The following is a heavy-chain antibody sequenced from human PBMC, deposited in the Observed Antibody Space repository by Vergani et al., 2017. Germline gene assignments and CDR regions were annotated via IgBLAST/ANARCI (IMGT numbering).Heavy chain of an antibody. CDR3: ARNWQQLVPYYYYYMDV. CDR2: IYSGGST. J-gene: IGHJ6*03. CDR1: GFTVSSNY. D-gene: IGHD6-13*01. Sequence: EVQLVESGGGLIQPGGSLRLSCAASGFTVSSNYMSWVRQAPGKGLEWVSVIYSGGSTYYADTVKGRFTISRDNSKNTLYHQMNSLRAEDTAVYYCARNWQQLVPYYYYYMDVWGKGTTVTVSS. V-gene: IGHV3-53*01.